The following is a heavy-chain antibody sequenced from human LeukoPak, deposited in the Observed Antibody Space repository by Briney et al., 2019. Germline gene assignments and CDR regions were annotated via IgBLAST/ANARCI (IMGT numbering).Heavy chain of an antibody. V-gene: IGHV4-38-2*02. CDR3: AGGRVWGAFDI. D-gene: IGHD6-13*01. J-gene: IGHJ3*02. CDR2: IYHSGST. Sequence: SETLSLTCTVSGYSISSGYYWGWIRQPPGKGLEWIGSIYHSGSTYYNPSLKSRVTISVDTSKNQFSLKLSSVTAADTAVYYCAGGRVWGAFDIWGQGTTVTISS. CDR1: GYSISSGYY.